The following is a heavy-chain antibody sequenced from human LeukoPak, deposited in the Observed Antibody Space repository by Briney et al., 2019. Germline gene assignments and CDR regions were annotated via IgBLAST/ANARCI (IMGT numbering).Heavy chain of an antibody. Sequence: SVKVSCKASGGTFSSYAISWVRQAPGQWLELMGGSIPIFGTANYAQKFQGRVTITADESTSTAYMELSSLRSEDTAVYYCARDRLNYYDSSGYYGSRAFDIWGQGTMVTASS. D-gene: IGHD3-22*01. J-gene: IGHJ3*02. CDR3: ARDRLNYYDSSGYYGSRAFDI. CDR1: GGTFSSYA. CDR2: SIPIFGTA. V-gene: IGHV1-69*01.